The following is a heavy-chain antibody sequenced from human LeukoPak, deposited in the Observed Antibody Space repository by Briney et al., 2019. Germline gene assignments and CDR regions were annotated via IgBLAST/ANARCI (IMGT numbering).Heavy chain of an antibody. CDR1: GFTFSDYY. CDR2: ISSSGSTI. CDR3: ARDWEDIVVVPAAIAGVNWFDP. Sequence: PGGSLRLSCAVSGFTFSDYYMSWIRQAPGKGLEWVSYISSSGSTIYYADSVKGRFTISRDNAKNSLYLQMNSLRAEDTAVYYCARDWEDIVVVPAAIAGVNWFDPWGQGTLVTVSS. V-gene: IGHV3-11*04. D-gene: IGHD2-2*01. J-gene: IGHJ5*02.